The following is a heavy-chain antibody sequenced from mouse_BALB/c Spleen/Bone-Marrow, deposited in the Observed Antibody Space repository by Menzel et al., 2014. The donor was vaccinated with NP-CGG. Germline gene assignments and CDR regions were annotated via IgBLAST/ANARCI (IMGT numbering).Heavy chain of an antibody. Sequence: QVTLKVCGPELVKPGASVKISCKASGYAFSSSWMNWVKQRPGQGLEWIGRTYPGDGDTNYNGKFKGKATLTADKSSSTAYMQLSSLTSVDSAVYFCARNSYYGSSYNYFDYWGQGTTLTVSS. V-gene: IGHV1-82*01. J-gene: IGHJ2*01. CDR2: TYPGDGDT. CDR3: ARNSYYGSSYNYFDY. D-gene: IGHD1-1*01. CDR1: GYAFSSSW.